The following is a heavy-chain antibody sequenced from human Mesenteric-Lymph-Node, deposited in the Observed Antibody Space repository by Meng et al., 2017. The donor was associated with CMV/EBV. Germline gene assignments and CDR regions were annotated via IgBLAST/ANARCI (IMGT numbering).Heavy chain of an antibody. CDR1: GGSISSSWHY. CDR2: IFYSGSA. Sequence: QPQLQASGPRLVKPSETLSLKCTVSGGSISSSWHYWGWIRQPPGKGLEWIGSIFYSGSAHYNPALESRVTISIDKSKNEFFLNLGSVTAADTAMYFCARDTLTYSYGPGWIDPWGQGTLVTVSS. J-gene: IGHJ5*02. V-gene: IGHV4-39*02. D-gene: IGHD3-10*01. CDR3: ARDTLTYSYGPGWIDP.